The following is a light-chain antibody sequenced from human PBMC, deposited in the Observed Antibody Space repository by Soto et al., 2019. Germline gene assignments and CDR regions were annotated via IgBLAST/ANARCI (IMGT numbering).Light chain of an antibody. J-gene: IGLJ3*02. CDR2: DVT. CDR3: TSYTSRGTWV. CDR1: SSDVGAYHY. V-gene: IGLV2-14*01. Sequence: QSVLTQPASVSGSPGQSITISCTGTSSDVGAYHYVSWYQQHPGKAPKLMIYDVTIRPSGVSNRFSGSKSGNTASLTISGLQAEDEADYYCTSYTSRGTWVFGGGTKVTVL.